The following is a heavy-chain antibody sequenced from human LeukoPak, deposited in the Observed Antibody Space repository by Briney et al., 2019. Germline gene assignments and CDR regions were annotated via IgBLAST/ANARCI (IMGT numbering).Heavy chain of an antibody. CDR2: MNPNSGNT. CDR3: TRGVHSGYYSPYFDY. V-gene: IGHV1-8*01. Sequence: ASVKVSCKASGYTFTSYDINWVRQATGQGLEWMGWMNPNSGNTGYAQKFQGRVTVTRDTSISTAYMELSSLRSEDTAVYYCTRGVHSGYYSPYFDYWGQGTLVTVSS. J-gene: IGHJ4*02. D-gene: IGHD3-22*01. CDR1: GYTFTSYD.